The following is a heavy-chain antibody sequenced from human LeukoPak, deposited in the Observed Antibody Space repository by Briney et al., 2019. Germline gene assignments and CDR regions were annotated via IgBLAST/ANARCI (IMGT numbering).Heavy chain of an antibody. V-gene: IGHV3-23*01. J-gene: IGHJ4*02. CDR2: ISGTDGRT. Sequence: PGASLRLSCAISGFTFDSYTMHWVRQAPGKGLEWVSGISGTDGRTYYADSVKGRFTISRDNAKNSLYLQMNSLRAEDTAVYYCASLSILGYCSGGSCYSENYFDYWGQGTLVTVSS. D-gene: IGHD2-15*01. CDR1: GFTFDSYT. CDR3: ASLSILGYCSGGSCYSENYFDY.